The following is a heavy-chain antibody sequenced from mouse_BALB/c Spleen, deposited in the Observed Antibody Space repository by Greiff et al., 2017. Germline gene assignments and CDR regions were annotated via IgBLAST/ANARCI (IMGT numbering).Heavy chain of an antibody. CDR2: ISNGGGST. CDR1: GFTFSSYT. CDR3: ARQLGPGAMDY. J-gene: IGHJ4*01. D-gene: IGHD3-1*01. V-gene: IGHV5-12-2*01. Sequence: VQLKESGGGLVQPGGSLKLSCAASGFTFSSYTMSWVRQTPEKRLEWVAYISNGGGSTYYPDTVKGRFTISRDNAKNTLYLQMSSLKSEDTAMYYCARQLGPGAMDYWGQGTSVTVSS.